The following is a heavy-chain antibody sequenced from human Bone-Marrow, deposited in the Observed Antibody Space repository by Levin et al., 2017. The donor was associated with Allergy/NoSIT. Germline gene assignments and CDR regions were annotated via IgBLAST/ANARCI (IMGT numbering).Heavy chain of an antibody. J-gene: IGHJ4*02. CDR2: IYYNGNT. CDR3: ARGAYIGVAGTQDY. D-gene: IGHD6-19*01. V-gene: IGHV4-30-4*02. Sequence: SETLSLTCTVSGGSISSGDFYWSWIRQPPGKGLEWIGYIYYNGNTYYNPSLKGRVTTSLDTSTSIAYMELSSLTSDDTALYYCARGAYIGVAGTQDYWGQGTPVTVSS. CDR1: GGSISSGDFY.